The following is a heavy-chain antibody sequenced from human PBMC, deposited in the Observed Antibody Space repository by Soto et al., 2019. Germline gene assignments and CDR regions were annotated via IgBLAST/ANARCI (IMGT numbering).Heavy chain of an antibody. CDR2: INPNSGDT. J-gene: IGHJ4*02. CDR3: ARDPIGGGAPYYFDY. D-gene: IGHD3-16*01. Sequence: QVQLVQSGAEVKKPGVSVKVSCKASGYTFTAVYLYWLRQAPGQGPEWLGGINPNSGDTIYAPKFQGRVTMTRDPSISTAYMELSGLRSDDTAVYYCARDPIGGGAPYYFDYWGQGTLVTVSS. CDR1: GYTFTAVY. V-gene: IGHV1-2*02.